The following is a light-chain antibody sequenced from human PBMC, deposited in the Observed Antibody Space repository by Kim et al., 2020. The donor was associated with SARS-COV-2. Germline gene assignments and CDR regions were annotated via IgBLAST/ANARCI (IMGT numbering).Light chain of an antibody. J-gene: IGKJ2*01. CDR3: QQYDNLPYT. CDR1: HDISNH. CDR2: DAS. V-gene: IGKV1-33*01. Sequence: DIQMTQSPSSLSASVGDRVTITCQASHDISNHLNWYQQKSGKAPKRLIYDASNLETGVPSRFSGIGSGTDFTFTITSLQPEDIATYYCQQYDNLPYTFGQGTKLEIK.